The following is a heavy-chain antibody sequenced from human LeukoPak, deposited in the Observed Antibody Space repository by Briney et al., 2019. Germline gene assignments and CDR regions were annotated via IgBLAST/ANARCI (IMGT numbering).Heavy chain of an antibody. D-gene: IGHD6-19*01. Sequence: PGGSLRLSCAASGFIFNNYGMHWVRQAPGKGLEWVAFIRYDGSNKYYADSVKGRFTISRDNSKNTLYLQMNSLITEDTAVYYCAKDFEQWLVRGYYMDVWGKGTTVTISS. V-gene: IGHV3-30*02. J-gene: IGHJ6*03. CDR1: GFIFNNYG. CDR2: IRYDGSNK. CDR3: AKDFEQWLVRGYYMDV.